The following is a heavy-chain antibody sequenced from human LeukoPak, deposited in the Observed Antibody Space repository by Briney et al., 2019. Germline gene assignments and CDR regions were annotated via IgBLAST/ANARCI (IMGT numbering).Heavy chain of an antibody. CDR2: IIPIFGTA. V-gene: IGHV1-69*01. D-gene: IGHD2-2*01. CDR1: GGTFSSYA. J-gene: IGHJ6*02. CDR3: ARGFKRWYQLPYYGMDV. Sequence: SVKVSCKASGGTFSSYAISWVRQAPGQGLEWMGGIIPIFGTANYAQKFQGRVTITADESTSTAYMGLSSLRSEDTAVYYCARGFKRWYQLPYYGMDVWGQGTTVTVSS.